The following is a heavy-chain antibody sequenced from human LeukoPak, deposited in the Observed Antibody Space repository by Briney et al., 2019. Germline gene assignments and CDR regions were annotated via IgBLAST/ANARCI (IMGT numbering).Heavy chain of an antibody. J-gene: IGHJ6*03. CDR1: GGTFSSYA. CDR3: ASAGGSWAYYYYMDV. V-gene: IGHV1-69*05. D-gene: IGHD6-13*01. CDR2: IIPIFGTA. Sequence: SVTVSCKASGGTFSSYAISWVRQAPGQGLEWMGGIIPIFGTANYAQKFQGRVTITTDESTSTAYMELSSLRSEDTAVYYCASAGGSWAYYYYMDVWGKGTTVTVSS.